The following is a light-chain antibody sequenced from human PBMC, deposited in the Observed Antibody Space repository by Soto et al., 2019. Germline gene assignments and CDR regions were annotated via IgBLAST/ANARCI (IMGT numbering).Light chain of an antibody. J-gene: IGLJ2*01. V-gene: IGLV1-40*01. CDR1: SSNIGAGYD. Sequence: QSVLTQPPSVSGAPGQRVTISCTGSSSNIGAGYDVHWYQQLPGTAPKLLIYGNSNRPSGVPDRFSGSKSGTSASLAITGLQAEDEADYYCQSYDSSLSGPVVFGGGTKHTVL. CDR2: GNS. CDR3: QSYDSSLSGPVV.